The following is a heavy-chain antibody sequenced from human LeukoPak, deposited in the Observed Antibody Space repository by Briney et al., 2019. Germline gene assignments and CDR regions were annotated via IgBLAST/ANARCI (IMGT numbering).Heavy chain of an antibody. D-gene: IGHD6-6*01. V-gene: IGHV4-34*01. J-gene: IGHJ4*02. Sequence: PSETLSLTCAVYGGSFSGYYWSWIRQPPGKGLEWIGEINHSGSTNYNPSLKSRVTISVDTSKNQFSLKLSSVTAADTAVYYCARPYSSSSGHDATDYWGQGTLVTVSS. CDR3: ARPYSSSSGHDATDY. CDR1: GGSFSGYY. CDR2: INHSGST.